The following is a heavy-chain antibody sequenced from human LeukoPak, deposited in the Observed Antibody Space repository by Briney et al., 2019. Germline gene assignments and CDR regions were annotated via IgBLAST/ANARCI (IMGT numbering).Heavy chain of an antibody. CDR2: IYHSGST. V-gene: IGHV4-38-2*01. Sequence: SETLSLTCAVSGYSISSGYYWGWIRQPPGKGLEWIGSIYHSGSTYYNPSLKSRVTISVDTSKNQFSLKLSSVTAADTAVYYCAGEYCSSTSCYPNWFDPWGQGTLVTVSS. CDR1: GYSISSGYY. CDR3: AGEYCSSTSCYPNWFDP. J-gene: IGHJ5*02. D-gene: IGHD2-2*01.